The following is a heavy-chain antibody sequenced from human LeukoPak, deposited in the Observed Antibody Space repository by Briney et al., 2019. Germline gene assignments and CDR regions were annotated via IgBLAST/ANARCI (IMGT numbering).Heavy chain of an antibody. CDR2: IYSSGST. D-gene: IGHD4-17*01. Sequence: SETLSLTCNVSGASISSGSNYWGWIRQSPGKTLEWIGSIYSSGSTYYNPSLKSRVIISVDTSKNQFSLRLSSVTAADTAVYYCARGPTTVTRAFDYWGQGTLVTVSS. J-gene: IGHJ4*02. CDR3: ARGPTTVTRAFDY. CDR1: GASISSGSNY. V-gene: IGHV4-39*07.